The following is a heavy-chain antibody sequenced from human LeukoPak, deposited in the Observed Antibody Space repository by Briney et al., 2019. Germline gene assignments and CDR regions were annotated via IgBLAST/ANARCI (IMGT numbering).Heavy chain of an antibody. CDR1: GGSISSYY. V-gene: IGHV4-59*08. J-gene: IGHJ4*02. Sequence: NPSETLSLTCTVSGGSISSYYWSRIRQPPGKGLEWIGYIYYSGSTNYNPSLKSRVTISVDTSKNQFSLKLSSVTAADTAVYYCARLTYSSSWYEAGYWGQGTLVTVSS. D-gene: IGHD6-13*01. CDR2: IYYSGST. CDR3: ARLTYSSSWYEAGY.